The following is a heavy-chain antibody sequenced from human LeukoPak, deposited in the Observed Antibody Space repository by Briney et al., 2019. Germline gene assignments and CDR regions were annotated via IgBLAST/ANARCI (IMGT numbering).Heavy chain of an antibody. V-gene: IGHV6-1*01. D-gene: IGHD6-19*01. Sequence: SQTLSLTCAISGDSVSSNSAAWNWIRQSPSRGLEWLGRTYYRSKWYNDYAVSVKSRITINPDTSKNQFSLQLNSVTPEDTAVYYCAGDAGRQWLVYYYYYYMDVWGKGTTVTISS. CDR2: TYYRSKWYN. CDR1: GDSVSSNSAA. J-gene: IGHJ6*03. CDR3: AGDAGRQWLVYYYYYYMDV.